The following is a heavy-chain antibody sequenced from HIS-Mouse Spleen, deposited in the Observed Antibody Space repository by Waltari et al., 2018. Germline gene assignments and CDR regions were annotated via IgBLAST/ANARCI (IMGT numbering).Heavy chain of an antibody. Sequence: EVQLVESGGGLVQPGGSLRLSCAASGFTFSCFWVSWVRQAPGKGLEWVANIKQDGSEKYYVDSVKGRFTISRDNAKNSLYLQMNSLRAEDTAVYYCARLTYYFDYWGQGTLVTVSS. V-gene: IGHV3-7*01. D-gene: IGHD3-9*01. J-gene: IGHJ4*02. CDR2: IKQDGSEK. CDR1: GFTFSCFW. CDR3: ARLTYYFDY.